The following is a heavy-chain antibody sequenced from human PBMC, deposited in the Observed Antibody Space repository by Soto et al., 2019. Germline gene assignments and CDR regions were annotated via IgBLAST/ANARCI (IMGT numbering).Heavy chain of an antibody. V-gene: IGHV1-46*01. CDR2: INPNGGST. D-gene: IGHD6-25*01. J-gene: IGHJ5*02. CDR3: ARGPGGNNWFDP. CDR1: GYTLTNFY. Sequence: ASVKVSCKASGYTLTNFYIHWVRQAPGQGLEWMGIINPNGGSTNYAHNFQGRVTITRDTSTSTVYMELSSLRSEDTAVYYCARGPGGNNWFDPWGQGTLVTVSS.